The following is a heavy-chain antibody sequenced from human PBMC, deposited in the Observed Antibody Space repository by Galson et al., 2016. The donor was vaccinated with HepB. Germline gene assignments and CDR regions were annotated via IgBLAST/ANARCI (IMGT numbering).Heavy chain of an antibody. J-gene: IGHJ5*01. CDR2: INQDGSQT. V-gene: IGHV3-7*01. CDR1: GLSLSDYW. CDR3: ARGHFDS. Sequence: SLRLSCAASGLSLSDYWMIWVRQAPGKGLEWVANINQDGSQTNYGDSVKGRFTIPRDNAKNSLYLQMNSLRAEDTGVYSCARGHFDSWGQGTLVTVSS.